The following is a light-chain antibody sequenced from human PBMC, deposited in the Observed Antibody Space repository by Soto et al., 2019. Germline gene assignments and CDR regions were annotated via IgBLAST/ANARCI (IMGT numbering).Light chain of an antibody. CDR2: GNS. J-gene: IGLJ2*01. V-gene: IGLV1-40*01. CDR3: QSYDSSLSGYVV. Sequence: QSALTQPPSVSGAPGQRVTISCTGSSSNIGAGYDVHWYQQLPGTAPKLLIYGNSNRLSGVPDRVSGSKSGTSASLAITGLQAEDEADYYCQSYDSSLSGYVVFGGGTKVTVL. CDR1: SSNIGAGYD.